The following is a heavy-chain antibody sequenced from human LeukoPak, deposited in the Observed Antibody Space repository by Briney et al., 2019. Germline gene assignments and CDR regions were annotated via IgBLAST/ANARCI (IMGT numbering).Heavy chain of an antibody. Sequence: ASVKVSCKASGYTFTSYAMNWVRQAPGQGLEWMGWINTNTGNPTYAQGFTGRFAFSLDTSVSTAYLQISSLKAEDTAVYYCARDRRCSGGSCYGGRTVNWFDPWGQGTLVTVSS. V-gene: IGHV7-4-1*02. CDR1: GYTFTSYA. J-gene: IGHJ5*02. CDR2: INTNTGNP. D-gene: IGHD2-15*01. CDR3: ARDRRCSGGSCYGGRTVNWFDP.